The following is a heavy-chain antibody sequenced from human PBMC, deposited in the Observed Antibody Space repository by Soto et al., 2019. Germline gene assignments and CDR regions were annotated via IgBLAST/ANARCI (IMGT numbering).Heavy chain of an antibody. D-gene: IGHD1-20*01. V-gene: IGHV4-39*01. J-gene: IGHJ4*02. CDR1: GASISGSYYY. CDR3: ATSQKGYNWNYFDH. Sequence: PSETLSLTCADPGASISGSYYYWAWLRQTPGKGPEWIGSVFYTGFTSYNPSLESRVSVSVDTSKSQFSLKLSAVTAADTAVYYCATSQKGYNWNYFDHWGQGALVTVSS. CDR2: VFYTGFT.